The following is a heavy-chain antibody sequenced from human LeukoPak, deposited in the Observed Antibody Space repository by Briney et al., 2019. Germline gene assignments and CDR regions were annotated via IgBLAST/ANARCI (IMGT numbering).Heavy chain of an antibody. V-gene: IGHV2-26*01. D-gene: IGHD3-22*01. CDR3: ARTAPLDYYDSSGYFQ. CDR2: IFSNDEK. J-gene: IGHJ4*02. Sequence: SGPVLVKPKETLTLTCTVSGFSLSNARMGVSWIRQPPGKALEWLAHIFSNDEKSYSTSLKSRLTISKDTSKSQVVLTMTNMDPVDTATYYCARTAPLDYYDSSGYFQWGQGTLVTVSS. CDR1: GFSLSNARMG.